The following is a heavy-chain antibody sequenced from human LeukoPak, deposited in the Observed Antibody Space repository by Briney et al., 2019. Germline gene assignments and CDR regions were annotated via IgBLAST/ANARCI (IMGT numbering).Heavy chain of an antibody. CDR2: IYWDDDK. D-gene: IGHD2/OR15-2a*01. J-gene: IGHJ3*02. CDR3: ADSRLTSALDAFDI. V-gene: IGHV2-5*02. Sequence: SGPTLVRPTQSLTLTCTFSGFSVNTTGVGVAWIRQPPGKALDWLALIYWDDDKRYSPSLKSRLTVTKDTSKNQVVLTVTNMDPVDSATEYCADSRLTSALDAFDIWGQGTMVTVSS. CDR1: GFSVNTTGVG.